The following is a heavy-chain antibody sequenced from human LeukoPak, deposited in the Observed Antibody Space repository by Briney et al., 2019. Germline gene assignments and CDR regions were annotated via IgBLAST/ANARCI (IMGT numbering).Heavy chain of an antibody. J-gene: IGHJ4*02. D-gene: IGHD6-19*01. CDR2: ISGSGGST. CDR3: AKTPIAVAGRLYFDY. CDR1: GFTFSSYG. V-gene: IGHV3-23*01. Sequence: GRSLRLSCAASGFTFSSYGMHWVRQAPGKGLEWVSAISGSGGSTYYADSVKGRFTISRDNSKNTLYLQMNSLRAEDTAVYYCAKTPIAVAGRLYFDYWGQGTLVTVSS.